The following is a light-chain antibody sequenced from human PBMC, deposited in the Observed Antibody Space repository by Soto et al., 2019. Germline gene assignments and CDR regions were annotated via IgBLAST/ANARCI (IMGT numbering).Light chain of an antibody. CDR2: AAS. Sequence: DIQLTQSPSFLSASVGDRVTITCRASQGISNYLAWYQQKPGKAPKLLIYAASTLQSGVPSRFSGSGSGTNFTLTISSFQSEDFATNSCQQLSSDPFTFSPGSKMNIK. J-gene: IGKJ3*01. CDR1: QGISNY. CDR3: QQLSSDPFT. V-gene: IGKV1-9*01.